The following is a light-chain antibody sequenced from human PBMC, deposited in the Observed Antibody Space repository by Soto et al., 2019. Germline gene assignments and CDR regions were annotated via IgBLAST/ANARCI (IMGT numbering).Light chain of an antibody. CDR1: QSVSSN. CDR3: HQYNNWHPWT. V-gene: IGKV3-15*01. Sequence: ILMKQSPATLSVSPGERATLSCGASQSVSSNLAWYQQKPGQAPRLLIYGASTRATGIPARFSGSGSGTEFTLTISSLQYEDYAVYYCHQYNNWHPWTFGQGTKVDIK. CDR2: GAS. J-gene: IGKJ1*01.